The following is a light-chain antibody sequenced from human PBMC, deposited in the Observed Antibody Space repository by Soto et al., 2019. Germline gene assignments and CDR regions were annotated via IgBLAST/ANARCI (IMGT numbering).Light chain of an antibody. CDR2: EGS. V-gene: IGLV2-23*03. CDR3: CSYAGSSTFDWV. CDR1: SSDVGSYNL. J-gene: IGLJ3*02. Sequence: QSVLTQPASVSGSPGQSITISCTGTSSDVGSYNLVSWYQQHPGKAPKLMIYEGSKRPSGVSIRFSGSKSGNTASLTISGLQAEDEADYYCCSYAGSSTFDWVFGGGTKLTVL.